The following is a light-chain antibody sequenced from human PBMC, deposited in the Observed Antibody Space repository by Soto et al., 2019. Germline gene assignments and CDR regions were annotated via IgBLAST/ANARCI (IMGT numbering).Light chain of an antibody. CDR1: SSDVGGYNY. V-gene: IGLV2-14*01. CDR2: DVS. Sequence: QSVLTQPASVSGSPGQSITISCTGTSSDVGGYNYVSGYQQHPGKAPKLMIYDVSNRPSGVSNRFSGSKSGNTASLTISGLQAEDEADYYCSSYTSSSTPYVFGTGTKVTV. CDR3: SSYTSSSTPYV. J-gene: IGLJ1*01.